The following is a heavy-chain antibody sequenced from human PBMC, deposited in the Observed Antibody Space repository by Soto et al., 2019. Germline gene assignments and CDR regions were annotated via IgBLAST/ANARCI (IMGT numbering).Heavy chain of an antibody. CDR2: ISSSSSYI. V-gene: IGHV3-21*01. D-gene: IGHD5-12*01. J-gene: IGHJ4*02. Sequence: EVQLVESGGGLVKPGGSLRLSCAASGFTFSSYSMNWVRQAPGKGLEWVSSISSSSSYIYYADSVKGRFTISRDNAKNSLYLQMNSLRAEDTAVYYCARERGFAGYSGYEYIDCGQGTLVTVSS. CDR3: ARERGFAGYSGYEYID. CDR1: GFTFSSYS.